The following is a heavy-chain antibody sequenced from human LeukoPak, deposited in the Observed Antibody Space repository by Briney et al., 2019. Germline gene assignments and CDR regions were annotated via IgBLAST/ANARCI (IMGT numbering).Heavy chain of an antibody. V-gene: IGHV3-30-3*01. Sequence: PGRSLRLSCAASGLTFSSYAMHWVRQAPGKGLEWVAVIPYDGSNKYYADSVKGRFTISRDNSKNTLYLQMNSLRAEDTAVYYCASGEYSGSYLDYWGQGTLVTVSS. CDR1: GLTFSSYA. CDR3: ASGEYSGSYLDY. J-gene: IGHJ4*02. CDR2: IPYDGSNK. D-gene: IGHD1-26*01.